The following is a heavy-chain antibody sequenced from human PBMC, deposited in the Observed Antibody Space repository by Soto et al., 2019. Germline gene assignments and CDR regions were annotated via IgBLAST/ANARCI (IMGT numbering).Heavy chain of an antibody. D-gene: IGHD5-18*01. J-gene: IGHJ5*02. V-gene: IGHV4-59*02. Sequence: QVQLQESGPGLVKPSETLSLTCAVSGDSVRSHYWSWIRQPPGKGLEWIGYISYTGGSNYNPALESRVTISPDTSKSQFSLTLTSLTAADTAVYYCGRAVDSAMVDNWIDPWGQGTLVTVSS. CDR2: ISYTGGS. CDR3: GRAVDSAMVDNWIDP. CDR1: GDSVRSHY.